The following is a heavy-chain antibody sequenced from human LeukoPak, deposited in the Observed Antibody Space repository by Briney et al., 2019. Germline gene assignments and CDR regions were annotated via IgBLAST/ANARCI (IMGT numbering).Heavy chain of an antibody. D-gene: IGHD1-26*01. J-gene: IGHJ4*02. Sequence: GGSLRLSCAASRFTFSSYSMNWVRQAPGKGLEWVSSISSSSSYIYYADSMKGRFTISRDNAKKSLYLQMNSLRAEDTAVYYCARVSDNIVGATTTFDYWGQGTLVTVYS. V-gene: IGHV3-21*01. CDR3: ARVSDNIVGATTTFDY. CDR2: ISSSSSYI. CDR1: RFTFSSYS.